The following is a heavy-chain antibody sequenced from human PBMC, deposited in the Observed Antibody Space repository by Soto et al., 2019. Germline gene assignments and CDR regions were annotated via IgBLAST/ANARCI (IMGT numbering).Heavy chain of an antibody. CDR3: AKKVTIYAVDPADY. D-gene: IGHD3-3*01. J-gene: IGHJ4*02. Sequence: GSLRLSCAASGFTFSDFGTSWVRQAPGKGLEWVSVISASGDATYYAASVKGRFTLSRDNSKNTLYLQMNSLTVADTAVYYCAKKVTIYAVDPADYWGQGTQVTVSS. V-gene: IGHV3-23*01. CDR1: GFTFSDFG. CDR2: ISASGDAT.